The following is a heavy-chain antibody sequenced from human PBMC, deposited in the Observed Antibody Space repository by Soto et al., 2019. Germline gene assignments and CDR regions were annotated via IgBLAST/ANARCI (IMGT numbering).Heavy chain of an antibody. V-gene: IGHV4-4*07. CDR3: ASALLDFGDYYFHY. CDR2: VFISGST. CDR1: GASISSYY. D-gene: IGHD4-17*01. J-gene: IGHJ4*02. Sequence: SETRSLTCTVSGASISSYYWIWIRQPAGKGLEWIGRVFISGSTNYNPSLESRVTMSVDTSKNQFSLRLSSVTAADTAVYYCASALLDFGDYYFHYWGQGALVTVSS.